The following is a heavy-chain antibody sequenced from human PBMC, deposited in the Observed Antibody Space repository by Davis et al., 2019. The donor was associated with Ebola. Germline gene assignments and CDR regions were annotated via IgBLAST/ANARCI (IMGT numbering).Heavy chain of an antibody. V-gene: IGHV4-30-2*01. Sequence: SETLSLTCAVSGGSISSGGYSWSWIRQPPGKGLEWIGYIYHSGSTYYNPSLKSRVTISVDRSKNQFSLKLSSVTAADTAVYYCASSSSSWFWYFDLWGRGTLVTVSS. J-gene: IGHJ2*01. CDR1: GGSISSGGYS. CDR2: IYHSGST. D-gene: IGHD6-13*01. CDR3: ASSSSSWFWYFDL.